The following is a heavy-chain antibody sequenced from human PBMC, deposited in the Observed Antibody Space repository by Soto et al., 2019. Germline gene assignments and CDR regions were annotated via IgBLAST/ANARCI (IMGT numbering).Heavy chain of an antibody. D-gene: IGHD6-13*01. CDR3: ARDTPGIAAAGYFDY. J-gene: IGHJ4*02. V-gene: IGHV1-3*01. CDR1: GYTFTSYA. Sequence: ASVKVSCKASGYTFTSYAMHWVRQAPGQRLEWMGWINAGNGNTKYSQKFQGRVTITRDTSASTAYMELSSLRSEDTAVYYCARDTPGIAAAGYFDYWGQGTLVTVSS. CDR2: INAGNGNT.